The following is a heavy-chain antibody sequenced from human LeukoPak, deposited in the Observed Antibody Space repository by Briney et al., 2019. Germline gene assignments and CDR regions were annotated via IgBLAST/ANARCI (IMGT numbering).Heavy chain of an antibody. CDR3: VIGAGPLFDS. J-gene: IGHJ5*01. CDR2: ITSSSTTT. Sequence: PGGSLRLSCAASGFTFSNHYMSWIRQAPGKGLEWLSYITSSSTTTSYADSVKGRFTVSRDNAKNSLYLQMNGLRADDTAVYYCVIGAGPLFDSWGEGTLVTVSS. CDR1: GFTFSNHY. V-gene: IGHV3-11*01.